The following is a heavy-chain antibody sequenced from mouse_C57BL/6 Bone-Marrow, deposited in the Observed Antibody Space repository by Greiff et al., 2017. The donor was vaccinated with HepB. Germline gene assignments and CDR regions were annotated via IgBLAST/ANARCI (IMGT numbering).Heavy chain of an antibody. CDR2: ISYDGSN. CDR1: GYSITSGYY. CDR3: AIMITTLDYYAMDY. Sequence: EVQLVESGPGLVKPSQSLSLTCSVTGYSITSGYYWNWIRQFPGNKLEWMGYISYDGSNNYNPSLKNRISITRDTSKNQFFLKLNSVTTEDTATYYCAIMITTLDYYAMDYWGQGTSVTVSS. V-gene: IGHV3-6*01. D-gene: IGHD2-4*01. J-gene: IGHJ4*01.